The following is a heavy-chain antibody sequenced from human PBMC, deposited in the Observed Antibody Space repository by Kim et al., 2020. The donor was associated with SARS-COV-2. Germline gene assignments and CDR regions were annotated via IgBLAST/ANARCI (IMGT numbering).Heavy chain of an antibody. CDR1: GSSLTRLS. CDR2: FDPENGDT. V-gene: IGHV1-24*01. J-gene: IGHJ6*03. Sequence: ASVKVSCKVSGSSLTRLSMHWVRQAPGKGLEWMGAFDPENGDTIYAQKFQDRVTMTEDTLTDTSYMELRSLRSEDTAVYYCATYAGTPGYYYHYMDFWGK. CDR3: ATYAGTPGYYYHYMDF. D-gene: IGHD3-22*01.